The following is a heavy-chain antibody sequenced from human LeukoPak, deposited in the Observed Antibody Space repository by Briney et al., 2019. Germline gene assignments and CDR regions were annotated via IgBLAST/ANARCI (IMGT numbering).Heavy chain of an antibody. CDR3: TRDPASSSWAELDY. D-gene: IGHD6-13*01. CDR2: ISSSSSYI. CDR1: GFTFSDYY. J-gene: IGHJ4*02. Sequence: PGGSLRLSCAASGFTFSDYYMSWIRQAPGKGLEWVSSISSSSSYIYYADSVKGRFTISRDNAKNSLYLQMNSLRAEDTAVYYCTRDPASSSWAELDYWGQGTLVTVSS. V-gene: IGHV3-11*06.